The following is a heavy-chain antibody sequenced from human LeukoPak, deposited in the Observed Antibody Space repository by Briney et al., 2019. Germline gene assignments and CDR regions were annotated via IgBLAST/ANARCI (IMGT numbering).Heavy chain of an antibody. CDR1: GYTFTSYA. V-gene: IGHV7-4-1*02. J-gene: IGHJ6*03. CDR2: INTNTGNP. D-gene: IGHD1-1*01. CDR3: ARDPAGSTGTHYYYYYYMDV. Sequence: ASVKVSCKASGYTFTSYAMNWVRQAPGQGLEWMGWINTNTGNPTYAQGFTGRFVFSLDTSVSTAYLQISSLKAEDTAVYYCARDPAGSTGTHYYYYYYMDVWGKGTTVTVSS.